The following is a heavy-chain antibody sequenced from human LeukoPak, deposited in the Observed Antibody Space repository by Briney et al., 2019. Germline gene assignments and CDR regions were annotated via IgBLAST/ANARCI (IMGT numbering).Heavy chain of an antibody. V-gene: IGHV3-21*01. Sequence: GGSLRLSCAASGFTFSTYTMNWVRHAPGKGLEWVSSISTRNTYIYYADSVKGRFTISRDNANNSLFLQMNNLTAADTTVYYCARAIAVTGGRGDYWGQGTLVTVSS. CDR2: ISTRNTYI. CDR3: ARAIAVTGGRGDY. J-gene: IGHJ4*02. CDR1: GFTFSTYT. D-gene: IGHD6-19*01.